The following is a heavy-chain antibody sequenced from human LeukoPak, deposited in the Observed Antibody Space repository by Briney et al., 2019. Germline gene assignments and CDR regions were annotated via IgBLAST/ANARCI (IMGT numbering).Heavy chain of an antibody. V-gene: IGHV1-69*13. Sequence: SVKVSCKASGGTFSSYAISWVRQAPGQGLEWMGGIIPIFGTANYAQKFQGRVTITADESTSTAYMELSSLRSEDTAVYYCARKLVGATPFDYWGQGTLVSVSS. CDR3: ARKLVGATPFDY. CDR1: GGTFSSYA. D-gene: IGHD1-26*01. CDR2: IIPIFGTA. J-gene: IGHJ4*02.